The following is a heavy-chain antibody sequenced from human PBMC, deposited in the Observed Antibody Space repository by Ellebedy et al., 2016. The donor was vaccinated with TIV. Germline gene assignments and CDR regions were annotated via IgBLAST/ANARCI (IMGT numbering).Heavy chain of an antibody. CDR3: ARDQWLGRAYYFDS. Sequence: GGSLRLSCAASGFTFSNYWMSWVRQAPGKGLEWVANIKQDGSEKYYVDSVKGRFSISRDNAKNSLYVQMNSLRDEDTAVYYCARDQWLGRAYYFDSWGQGPWSPSP. CDR2: IKQDGSEK. CDR1: GFTFSNYW. V-gene: IGHV3-7*01. D-gene: IGHD6-19*01. J-gene: IGHJ4*02.